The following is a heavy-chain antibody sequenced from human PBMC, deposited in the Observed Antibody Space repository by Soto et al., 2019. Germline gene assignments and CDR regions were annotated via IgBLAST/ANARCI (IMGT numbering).Heavy chain of an antibody. D-gene: IGHD2-8*01. J-gene: IGHJ6*02. CDR2: ISAYNGNT. CDR1: GYTFTSYG. V-gene: IGHV1-18*04. Sequence: SVKVSFKASGYTFTSYGISWVRQAPGQGLEWMGWISAYNGNTNYAQKLQGRVTMTTDTSTSTAYMELRSLRSDDTAVYYCAREACTNGVCYNWDYYYYGMDVWGQGTTVTVSS. CDR3: AREACTNGVCYNWDYYYYGMDV.